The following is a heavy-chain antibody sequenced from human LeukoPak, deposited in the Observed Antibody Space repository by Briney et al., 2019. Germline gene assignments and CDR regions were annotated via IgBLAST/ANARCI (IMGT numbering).Heavy chain of an antibody. Sequence: PGGSQRLFCAASGFSFSIYEMNWVRQAPGKGLEWISYISSSGSSISYADSVKGRFTFSRDNAKNSLHVQMNSLRAEDTAFYYCARGSYYDSSGYYDYYFDYWGQGTVDSVSS. D-gene: IGHD3-22*01. V-gene: IGHV3-48*03. CDR1: GFSFSIYE. CDR3: ARGSYYDSSGYYDYYFDY. CDR2: ISSSGSSI. J-gene: IGHJ4*02.